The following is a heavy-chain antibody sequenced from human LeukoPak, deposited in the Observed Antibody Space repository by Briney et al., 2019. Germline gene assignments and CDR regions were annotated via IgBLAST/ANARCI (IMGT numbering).Heavy chain of an antibody. V-gene: IGHV1-18*01. CDR3: ARSYGSGSYLYYFDY. J-gene: IGHJ4*02. D-gene: IGHD3-10*01. Sequence: SVNVSCKSSGYTFTIYGISWVRQAPAQGLEWVGWISAYNGNTNYAQKLQGRVTMTTDTSTSTAYMELRSLRCDDTAVYCCARSYGSGSYLYYFDYWGQGTLVTVSS. CDR2: ISAYNGNT. CDR1: GYTFTIYG.